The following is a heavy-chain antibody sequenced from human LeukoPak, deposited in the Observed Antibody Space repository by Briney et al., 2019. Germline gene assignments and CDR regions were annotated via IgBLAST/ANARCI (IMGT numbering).Heavy chain of an antibody. J-gene: IGHJ6*02. D-gene: IGHD2-2*01. CDR2: IYYSGST. Sequence: SETLSLTCSVSGGSISSYYWSWIRQPPGKGLEYIGDIYYSGSTNYNPSLKSRVTISVDTSKDQFSLHLTSVTAADTAVYYCARLKCISTTCPSRYVMDVWGQGTTVTVSS. V-gene: IGHV4-59*01. CDR3: ARLKCISTTCPSRYVMDV. CDR1: GGSISSYY.